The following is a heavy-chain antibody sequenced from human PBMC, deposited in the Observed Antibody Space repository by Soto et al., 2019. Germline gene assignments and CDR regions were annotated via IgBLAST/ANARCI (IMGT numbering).Heavy chain of an antibody. J-gene: IGHJ4*02. V-gene: IGHV3-23*01. D-gene: IGHD3-16*02. Sequence: PEGSLRLSCVASGFTFSSFAMTWVRQAPGKGLEWVSTLSGSGGDTYYADSVNGRFTISRDKSKNTLYLQMDRLRVEDTAVYYCAKRGGYDYVWKSYRPDYWGQGTLVTVSS. CDR1: GFTFSSFA. CDR3: AKRGGYDYVWKSYRPDY. CDR2: LSGSGGDT.